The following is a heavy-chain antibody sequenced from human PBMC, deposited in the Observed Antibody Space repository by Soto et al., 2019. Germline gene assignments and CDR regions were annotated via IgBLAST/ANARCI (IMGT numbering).Heavy chain of an antibody. CDR3: TTDSLFTQILVRFDF. V-gene: IGHV3-15*07. Sequence: GGSLRLSCAVAGFCSSRASLYCDRKAPGKGLEKVVHIKNKIDGGTTDFAAPVKGRFAISREDSRDMMYMQMNSLKTEDTGLYYCTTDSLFTQILVRFDFWGHGTLVTVSS. CDR1: GFCSSRAS. J-gene: IGHJ4*01. D-gene: IGHD3-22*01. CDR2: IKNKIDGGTT.